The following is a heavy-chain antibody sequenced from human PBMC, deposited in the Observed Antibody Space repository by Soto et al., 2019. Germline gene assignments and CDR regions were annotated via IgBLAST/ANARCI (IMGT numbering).Heavy chain of an antibody. D-gene: IGHD2-15*01. CDR3: AHRPSYCSGGSCYSGFDY. Sequence: QITLKESGPTLVKPTQTLTLTCTFSGFSLSTSGVGVGWIRQPPGKALEWLALIYWDDDKRYSPSLKSRLTTTKDTSNNQVVLTMTNMDPVDTATYYCAHRPSYCSGGSCYSGFDYWGQGTLVTVSS. J-gene: IGHJ4*02. CDR2: IYWDDDK. CDR1: GFSLSTSGVG. V-gene: IGHV2-5*02.